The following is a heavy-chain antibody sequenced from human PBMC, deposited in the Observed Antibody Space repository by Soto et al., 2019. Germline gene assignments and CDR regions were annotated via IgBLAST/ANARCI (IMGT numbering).Heavy chain of an antibody. Sequence: SVKVSCKASGGTFSSYAISWVRQAPGQGLEWMGGIIPIFGTANYAQKFQGRVTITADESTSTAYMELSSLRSEDTAVYYCARARRITMIVVVTHDAFDIWGQGAMVTVSS. D-gene: IGHD3-22*01. CDR2: IIPIFGTA. CDR1: GGTFSSYA. J-gene: IGHJ3*02. V-gene: IGHV1-69*13. CDR3: ARARRITMIVVVTHDAFDI.